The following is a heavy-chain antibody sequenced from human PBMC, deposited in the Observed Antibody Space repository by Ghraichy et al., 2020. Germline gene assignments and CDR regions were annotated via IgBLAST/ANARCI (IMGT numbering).Heavy chain of an antibody. V-gene: IGHV3-48*01. CDR2: ISSSSSTI. Sequence: GGSLRLFCAASGFTFSSYSMNWVRQAPGKGLEWVSYISSSSSTIYYADSVKGRFTISRDNAKNSLYLQMNSLRAEDTAVYYCARVGSAVSFDYWGRGTLVTVSS. J-gene: IGHJ4*02. D-gene: IGHD1-26*01. CDR1: GFTFSSYS. CDR3: ARVGSAVSFDY.